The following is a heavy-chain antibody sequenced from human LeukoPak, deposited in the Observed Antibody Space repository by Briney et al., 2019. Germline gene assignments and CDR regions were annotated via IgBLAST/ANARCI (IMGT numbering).Heavy chain of an antibody. CDR1: GDSVSNNIAA. V-gene: IGHV6-1*01. CDR2: TYYRSKWYN. Sequence: SQTLSLTSAISGDSVSNNIAAWNWIRQSPSRGLEWLGRTYYRSKWYNDYAASVKSRITINPDTSKNQFSLQVNSVTPEDTAVYYCAGMQRQWLVLGTIDPWGQGTLVTVSS. J-gene: IGHJ5*02. CDR3: AGMQRQWLVLGTIDP. D-gene: IGHD6-19*01.